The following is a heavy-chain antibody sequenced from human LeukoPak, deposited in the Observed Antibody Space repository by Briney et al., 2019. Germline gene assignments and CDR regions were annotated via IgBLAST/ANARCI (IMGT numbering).Heavy chain of an antibody. CDR2: ISSNGGST. D-gene: IGHD2-2*01. CDR1: GFTFSSYA. CDR3: VKDRGRGYCSSTSCYGEDYYYYYGMDV. V-gene: IGHV3-64D*06. Sequence: GGSLRLSCSASGFTFSSYAMHWVRQAPGKGLEYVSAISSNGGSTYYADSVKGRFTISRDNSKNTLYLQMSSLRAEDTAVNYCVKDRGRGYCSSTSCYGEDYYYYYGMDVWGKGTTVTVSS. J-gene: IGHJ6*04.